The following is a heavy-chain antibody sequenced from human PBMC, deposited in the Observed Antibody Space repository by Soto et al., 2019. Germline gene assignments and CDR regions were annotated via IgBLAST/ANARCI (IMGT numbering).Heavy chain of an antibody. CDR2: MYDSGTA. CDR1: GGSISSSTSS. V-gene: IGHV4-39*01. Sequence: SETLSLTCTVSGGSISSSTSSWGWIRQPPGKGLEWIGSMYDSGTAYYNPSLRSRVTISVDTSKNQFSLRLSSVTAADTAVYFCARHPYAMVRGVANWFDPWGQGTRVTVSS. J-gene: IGHJ5*02. CDR3: ARHPYAMVRGVANWFDP. D-gene: IGHD3-10*01.